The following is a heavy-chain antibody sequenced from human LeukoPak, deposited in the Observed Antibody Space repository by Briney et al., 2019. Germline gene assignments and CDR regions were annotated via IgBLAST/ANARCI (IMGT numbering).Heavy chain of an antibody. CDR2: IYTSGST. CDR3: ARDFGLGILFDY. Sequence: SETLSLTCTVSGGSISSGSYYWSWIRQPAGKGLEWIGRIYTSGSTNYNPSLKSRVTISVDTSKNQFSLKLSSVTAADTAVYYCARDFGLGILFDYWGQGTLVTVSS. D-gene: IGHD3/OR15-3a*01. V-gene: IGHV4-61*02. J-gene: IGHJ4*02. CDR1: GGSISSGSYY.